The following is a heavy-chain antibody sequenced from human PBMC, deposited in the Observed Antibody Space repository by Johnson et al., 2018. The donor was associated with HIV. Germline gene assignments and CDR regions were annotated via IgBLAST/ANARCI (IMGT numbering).Heavy chain of an antibody. V-gene: IGHV3-30*03. CDR3: ARDRKQWLVVGGGINDI. CDR2: ISFDGSNK. D-gene: IGHD6-19*01. J-gene: IGHJ3*02. Sequence: VHLVESGGGVVQPGRSLRLSCAASGFTFRTYGMHWVRQAPGKGLEWVAVISFDGSNKYYADSVKGLFTISRDNSNNTLYLQMNSLRAEDTAVDYCARDRKQWLVVGGGINDIWGQGTMVTVSS. CDR1: GFTFRTYG.